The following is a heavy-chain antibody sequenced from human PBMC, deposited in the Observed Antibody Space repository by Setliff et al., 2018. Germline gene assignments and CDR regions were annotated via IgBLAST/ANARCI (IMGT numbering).Heavy chain of an antibody. CDR2: LTYDADVSRP. Sequence: GGSLRLSCAASGFNFSDYWMHWVRQVPGKGLVWVSRLTYDADVSRPTYAESVKGRFSISGDKSKKTLFLQMSNLRADDTAVYYCRLWVHGLSRDYWGQGTLVTVSS. CDR1: GFNFSDYW. CDR3: RLWVHGLSRDY. J-gene: IGHJ4*02. D-gene: IGHD1-26*01. V-gene: IGHV3-74*01.